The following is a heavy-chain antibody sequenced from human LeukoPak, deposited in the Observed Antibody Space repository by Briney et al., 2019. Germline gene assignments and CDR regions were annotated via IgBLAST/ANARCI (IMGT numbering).Heavy chain of an antibody. V-gene: IGHV3-9*03. J-gene: IGHJ4*02. CDR2: ISWNSGSI. CDR1: GFTFDDYA. CDR3: AKEGYSSSDGFDY. Sequence: GGSLRLSCAASGFTFDDYAMRWVRQAPGKGLEWVSGISWNSGSIGYADSVKGRFTISRDNAKNSLYLQMNSLRAEDMALYYCAKEGYSSSDGFDYWGQGTLVTVSS. D-gene: IGHD6-6*01.